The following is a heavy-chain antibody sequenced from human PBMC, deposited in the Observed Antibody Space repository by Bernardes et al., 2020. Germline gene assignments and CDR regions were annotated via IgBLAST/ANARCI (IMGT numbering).Heavy chain of an antibody. CDR2: IYYSGST. CDR3: ARHGPTVTRRINGNFDY. Sequence: ETLSLTCTVSGGSISSSSYYWGWIRQPPGKGLEWIGSIYYSGSTYYNPSLKSRVTISVDTSKNQFSLKLSSVTAADTAVYYCARHGPTVTRRINGNFDYWGQGTLVTVSS. CDR1: GGSISSSSYY. D-gene: IGHD4-17*01. V-gene: IGHV4-39*01. J-gene: IGHJ4*02.